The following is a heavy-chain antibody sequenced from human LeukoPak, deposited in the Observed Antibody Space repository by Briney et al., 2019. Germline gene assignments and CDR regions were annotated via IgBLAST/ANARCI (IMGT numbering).Heavy chain of an antibody. V-gene: IGHV3-9*01. D-gene: IGHD3-10*01. CDR2: ISWNSGSI. Sequence: PGGSLRLSCAASGFTFDDYAMHWVRQAPGKGLEWVSGISWNSGSIGYADSVKGRFTISRDNAKNSLYLQMNSLRAEDTALYYCAKDLHGSRSCPSDWGQGTLVTVSS. J-gene: IGHJ4*02. CDR1: GFTFDDYA. CDR3: AKDLHGSRSCPSD.